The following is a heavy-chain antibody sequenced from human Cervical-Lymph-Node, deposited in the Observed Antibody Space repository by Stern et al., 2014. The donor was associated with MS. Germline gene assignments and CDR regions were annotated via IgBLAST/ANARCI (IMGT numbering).Heavy chain of an antibody. V-gene: IGHV4-39*01. D-gene: IGHD3-22*01. J-gene: IGHJ5*02. Sequence: QLQLQESGPGLVKPSETLSLTCTVSGGSISSSSYYWGWIRQPPGKGLEWIGSIYYSGSTYYNPSLKSRVTISVDTSQNQSSLKLSSVTAADTAVYYCARWAYSSGWYNWFDPWGQGTLVTVSS. CDR1: GGSISSSSYY. CDR3: ARWAYSSGWYNWFDP. CDR2: IYYSGST.